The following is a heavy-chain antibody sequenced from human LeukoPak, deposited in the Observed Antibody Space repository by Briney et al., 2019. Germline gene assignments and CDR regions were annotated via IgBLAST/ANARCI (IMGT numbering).Heavy chain of an antibody. J-gene: IGHJ4*02. D-gene: IGHD6-13*01. CDR1: GFTFSSYA. CDR2: ISGSGGST. Sequence: GGSLGLSCAASGFTFSSYAMSWVRQAPGKGLEWVSAISGSGGSTYYADSVKGRFTISRDNSKNTPYLQMNSLRAEDTAVYYCAKGRSSSWFHYFDYWGQGTLVTVSS. CDR3: AKGRSSSWFHYFDY. V-gene: IGHV3-23*01.